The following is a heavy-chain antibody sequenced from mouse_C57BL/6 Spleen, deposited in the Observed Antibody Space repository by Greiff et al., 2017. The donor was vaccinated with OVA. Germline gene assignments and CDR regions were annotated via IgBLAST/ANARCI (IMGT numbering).Heavy chain of an antibody. CDR1: GFNIKDYY. CDR3: ARSNFYAMDY. CDR2: IDPEDGET. Sequence: EVQLQQSGAELVKPGASVKLSCTASGFNIKDYYMHWVKQRTEQGLEWIGRIDPEDGETKYAPKFPGKATITADTSSNTAYLQLSSLTSEDTAVYYCARSNFYAMDYWGQGTSVTVSS. D-gene: IGHD4-1*01. V-gene: IGHV14-2*01. J-gene: IGHJ4*01.